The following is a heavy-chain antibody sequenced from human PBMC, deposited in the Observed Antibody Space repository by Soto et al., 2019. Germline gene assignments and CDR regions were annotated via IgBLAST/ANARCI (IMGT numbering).Heavy chain of an antibody. J-gene: IGHJ5*02. D-gene: IGHD4-4*01. Sequence: LRLSCAASGFTFSSYAMHWVRQAPGKGLEWVAVISYDGSNKYYADSVKGRFTISRDNSKNTLYLQMNILRAEDTATYYCTKFNGAYSNWFDPWGPGTLVTVSS. CDR3: TKFNGAYSNWFDP. CDR1: GFTFSSYA. V-gene: IGHV3-30-3*02. CDR2: ISYDGSNK.